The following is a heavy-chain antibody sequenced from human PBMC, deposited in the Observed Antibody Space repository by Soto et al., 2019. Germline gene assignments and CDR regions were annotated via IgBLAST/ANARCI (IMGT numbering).Heavy chain of an antibody. J-gene: IGHJ6*02. Sequence: QVHLEQSGAEVRKPGASVRLSCRASTDSFTAYFIHWVRQAPGQGLEWMGMISPSDDSTSYAENFQGRVTMTRDTSTETVYMEVTSLRSEDTAVYYCGRNKSEFVDLWGQGNTVFVSS. CDR2: ISPSDDST. CDR1: TDSFTAYF. V-gene: IGHV1-46*03. CDR3: GRNKSEFVDL.